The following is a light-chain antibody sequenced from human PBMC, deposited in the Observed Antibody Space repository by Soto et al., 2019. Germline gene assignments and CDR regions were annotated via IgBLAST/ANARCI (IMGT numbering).Light chain of an antibody. V-gene: IGKV1-39*01. Sequence: DIQMTQSPSSLSASVWDRVTITCRASQSISSYLNWYQQKPGKAPKVRIYAASSLQSGVPSRFSGSGAWTDFTLTINTLQPEDFATYYCQQSYRTPWTFGQGTKVDIK. CDR3: QQSYRTPWT. CDR1: QSISSY. CDR2: AAS. J-gene: IGKJ1*01.